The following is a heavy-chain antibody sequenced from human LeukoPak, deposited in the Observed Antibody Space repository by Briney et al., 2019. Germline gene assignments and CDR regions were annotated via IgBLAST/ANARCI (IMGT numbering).Heavy chain of an antibody. CDR2: ISSSSSYI. D-gene: IGHD3-22*01. V-gene: IGHV3-21*01. CDR1: GFSFINYN. CDR3: AKDTYYYDSSGYYWGGYFDY. Sequence: GGSLRLSCAASGFSFINYNMHWVRQAPGKGLEWVSSISSSSSYIYYADSVKGRFTISRDNAKNSLYLQMNSLRAEDTAVYYCAKDTYYYDSSGYYWGGYFDYWGQGTLVTVSS. J-gene: IGHJ4*02.